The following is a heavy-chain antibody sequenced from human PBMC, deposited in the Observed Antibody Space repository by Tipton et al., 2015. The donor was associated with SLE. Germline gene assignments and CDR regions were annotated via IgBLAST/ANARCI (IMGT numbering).Heavy chain of an antibody. V-gene: IGHV4-30-2*01. CDR2: IYHSGNT. CDR3: ARLQEGYYYFYGMDV. Sequence: TLSLTCAVSGGSISSGYSWTWIRQPPGKGLEWIGYIYHSGNTYYSPSLKSRVTISVDTSKNQFSLRLTSVTAADTAIFYCARLQEGYYYFYGMDVWGQGTTVTVSS. CDR1: GGSISSGYS. J-gene: IGHJ6*02.